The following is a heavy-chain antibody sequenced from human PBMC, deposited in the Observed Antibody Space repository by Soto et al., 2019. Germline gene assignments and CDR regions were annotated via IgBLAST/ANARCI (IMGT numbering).Heavy chain of an antibody. Sequence: ASVKVSCKASGYTFTSYGISWVRQAPGQGLEWMGWISAYNGNTNYAQKLQGRVTMTTDTSTSTAYMELRSLRSDDTAVYYCARGSYYFDSRGYSQALVSRDPRLDYWGQGTLVTVS. CDR3: ARGSYYFDSRGYSQALVSRDPRLDY. CDR2: ISAYNGNT. CDR1: GYTFTSYG. D-gene: IGHD3-22*01. V-gene: IGHV1-18*01. J-gene: IGHJ4*02.